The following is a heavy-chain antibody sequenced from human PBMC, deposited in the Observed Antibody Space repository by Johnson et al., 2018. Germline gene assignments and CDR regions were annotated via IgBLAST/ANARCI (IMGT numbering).Heavy chain of an antibody. CDR3: ARYSGTYYYDKSGNFDY. CDR1: GFTFDDYA. CDR2: LSWNSGTK. J-gene: IGHJ4*02. V-gene: IGHV3-9*01. Sequence: VQLVQSGGGLVQPGRSLRLSCAASGFTFDDYAIHWVRQAPGEGLEWVSGLSWNSGTKGYADSVKGRFIISRDNAKNSLSLQMNSLRAEDTALYFCARYSGTYYYDKSGNFDYWGQGTLVTVSS. D-gene: IGHD3-22*01.